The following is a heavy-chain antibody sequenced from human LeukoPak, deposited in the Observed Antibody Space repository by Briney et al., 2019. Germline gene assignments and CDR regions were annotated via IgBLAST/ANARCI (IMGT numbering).Heavy chain of an antibody. V-gene: IGHV3-48*03. D-gene: IGHD3-22*01. CDR3: ARDRRLGALYDSSGTYFDY. CDR1: GFTFSSYE. CDR2: ISSIGSTI. J-gene: IGHJ4*02. Sequence: RGSLRLSCAVSGFTFSSYEMNWVSQAPGKGLEWVSYISSIGSTIYYADSVKGRFTICRDNAKNSLYLQMNSLRAEDTAVYYCARDRRLGALYDSSGTYFDYWGQGTLVTVS.